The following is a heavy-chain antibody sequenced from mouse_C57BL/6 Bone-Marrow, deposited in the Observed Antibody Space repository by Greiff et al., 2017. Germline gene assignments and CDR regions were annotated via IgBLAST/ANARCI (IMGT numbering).Heavy chain of an antibody. CDR2: IYPSDSET. V-gene: IGHV1-61*01. CDR1: GYTFTSYW. CDR3: ARYWGGGDY. J-gene: IGHJ2*01. D-gene: IGHD4-1*01. Sequence: QVQLQQPGAELVRPGSSVKLSCKASGYTFTSYWMDWVKQRPGQGLEWIGNIYPSDSETHYNQKFKDKATLTVDKSSSTAYMQLSGLTSEDSAVYYCARYWGGGDYWGQGTTLTVSS.